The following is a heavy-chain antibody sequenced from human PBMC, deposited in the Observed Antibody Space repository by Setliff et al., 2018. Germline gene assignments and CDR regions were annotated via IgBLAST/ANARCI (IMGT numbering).Heavy chain of an antibody. J-gene: IGHJ4*02. CDR1: GFTFSSHW. CDR3: ARESSSGWHGDY. V-gene: IGHV3-74*03. CDR2: INSDASRI. D-gene: IGHD3-22*01. Sequence: PGGSLRLSCAAAGFTFSSHWMHWVRQAPGKGLVWVSRINSDASRITYADSVKGRFTISRDNAKNTVYLQMNSLRVEDTAVYYCARESSSGWHGDYWGQGTLVTVSS.